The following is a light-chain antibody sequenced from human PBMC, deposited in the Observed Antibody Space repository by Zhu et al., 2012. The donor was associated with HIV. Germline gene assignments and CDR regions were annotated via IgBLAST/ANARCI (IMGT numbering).Light chain of an antibody. V-gene: IGKV3-20*01. CDR1: QTVSRNY. CDR3: QHYVPSPMYT. J-gene: IGKJ2*01. CDR2: GAS. Sequence: EIVLTQSPGTLSLSPGERATLSCRASQTVSRNYLAWYQRKPGQAPRLLIYGASRRVTGIPDRFSGSGSGTDFTLTISRLEPEDFAVYYCQHYVPSPMYTFGQGTKLEIK.